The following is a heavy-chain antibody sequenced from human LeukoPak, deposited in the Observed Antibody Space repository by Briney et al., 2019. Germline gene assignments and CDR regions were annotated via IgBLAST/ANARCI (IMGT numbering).Heavy chain of an antibody. D-gene: IGHD3-10*01. V-gene: IGHV3-7*01. CDR3: ARAPITMVRGVITPYYFDY. J-gene: IGHJ4*02. CDR2: IKEDGSDK. CDR1: AFTFSSYS. Sequence: GGSLRLSCAASAFTFSSYSMNWVRQAPGRGLEWVANIKEDGSDKYYVDSVKGRFTISRDNSKNTLYLQMNSLRAEDTAVYYCARAPITMVRGVITPYYFDYWGQGTLVTVSS.